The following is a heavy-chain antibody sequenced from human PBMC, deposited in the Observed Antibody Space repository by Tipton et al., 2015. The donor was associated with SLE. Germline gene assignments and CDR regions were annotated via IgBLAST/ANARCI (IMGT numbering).Heavy chain of an antibody. J-gene: IGHJ4*02. CDR2: IYHSGDT. Sequence: LRLSCTVSGASMTGYYWSWIRQPPGKGLEWIGYIYHSGDTNYNPSLKSRLTISVDTSQNQFSLKLSSVTAADTAVYYCARGRCSGGGCYFDFWGLGALVTVSS. V-gene: IGHV4-59*01. CDR3: ARGRCSGGGCYFDF. D-gene: IGHD2-15*01. CDR1: GASMTGYY.